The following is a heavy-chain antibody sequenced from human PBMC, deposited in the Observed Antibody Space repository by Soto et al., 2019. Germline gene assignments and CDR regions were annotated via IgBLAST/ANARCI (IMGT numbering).Heavy chain of an antibody. D-gene: IGHD2-15*01. V-gene: IGHV3-11*01. CDR1: GFTFSDFY. CDR2: ISSSGSTI. CDR3: AREYITDVVGPLGY. Sequence: QVQLVESGGGLVKPGGSLRLSCAASGFTFSDFYMTWIRQAPGKGLEWVAYISSSGSTIFYADSVKGRFTISRDNANNSLFLEMSSLRAEDTAVYYCAREYITDVVGPLGYWGQGTLVIVSS. J-gene: IGHJ4*02.